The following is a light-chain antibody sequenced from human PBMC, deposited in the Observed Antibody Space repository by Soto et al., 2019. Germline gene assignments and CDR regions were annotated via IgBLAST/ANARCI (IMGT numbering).Light chain of an antibody. CDR2: WAS. Sequence: DIVMTQSPDSLGVSLGERATINCKSSQSVLYSSNNKNYLAWYQQKPGQPPKLLIYWASTRESGVPDRFSGSGSGTDFTLTISSLQAEDVAVYYCQQYYTTPPTFGPGTKVDIK. J-gene: IGKJ3*01. CDR3: QQYYTTPPT. CDR1: QSVLYSSNNKNY. V-gene: IGKV4-1*01.